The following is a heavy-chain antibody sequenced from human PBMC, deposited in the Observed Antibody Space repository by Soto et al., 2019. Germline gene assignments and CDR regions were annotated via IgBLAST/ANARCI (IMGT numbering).Heavy chain of an antibody. CDR2: ISGGGVGT. CDR3: AKDRTLSSPIAFDV. CDR1: GITFSSYA. J-gene: IGHJ4*02. D-gene: IGHD2-21*01. V-gene: IGHV3-23*01. Sequence: GGSLRLSCAASGITFSSYAMSWVRQAPGKGLGWVSGISGGGVGTYYADSVKGRFTISRDNSKSTLYLQMNSLRAEDTAVYYCAKDRTLSSPIAFDVWGQGVLVTVSS.